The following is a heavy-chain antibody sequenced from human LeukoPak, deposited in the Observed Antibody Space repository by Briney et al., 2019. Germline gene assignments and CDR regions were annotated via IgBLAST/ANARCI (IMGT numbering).Heavy chain of an antibody. D-gene: IGHD3-10*01. CDR3: ARVITRGVYYFDY. CDR2: IYSGGST. J-gene: IGHJ4*02. CDR1: GFTVSSNY. V-gene: IGHV3-66*01. Sequence: GGSLRLSCAASGFTVSSNYMSWVRQAPGKGLEWVSVIYSGGSTYYADSVKGRFTISRDNSKNTLYLQMNSLRAEDTAVHYCARVITRGVYYFDYWGQGTLVTVSS.